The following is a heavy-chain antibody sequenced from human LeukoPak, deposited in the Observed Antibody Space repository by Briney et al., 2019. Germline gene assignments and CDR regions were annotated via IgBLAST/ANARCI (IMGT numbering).Heavy chain of an antibody. V-gene: IGHV3-23*01. J-gene: IGHJ3*02. CDR2: ISGSGGST. Sequence: SGGSLRLSCAASGFTFSSYAMSWVRQAPGKGLEWVSAISGSGGSTYYADSVKGRFTISRDNSKNTLYLQMNSLRAEDTAVYYCAKFPQVSGYYYDSSGYNDAFDIWGQGTMVTVSS. CDR3: AKFPQVSGYYYDSSGYNDAFDI. CDR1: GFTFSSYA. D-gene: IGHD3-22*01.